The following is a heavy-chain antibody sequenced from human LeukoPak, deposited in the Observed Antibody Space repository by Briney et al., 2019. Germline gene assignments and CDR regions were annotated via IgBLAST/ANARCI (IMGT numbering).Heavy chain of an antibody. CDR2: IYYSGST. J-gene: IGHJ5*02. D-gene: IGHD2-2*02. CDR3: ARIVVVPAAINPRFDP. Sequence: SETLSLTCTVSGGSISSYYWSWIRQPPGKALEWFGYIYYSGSTNYNPSLKSRVTISVDTSKNQFSLKLSSVTAADTAVYYCARIVVVPAAINPRFDPWGQGTLVTVSS. V-gene: IGHV4-59*08. CDR1: GGSISSYY.